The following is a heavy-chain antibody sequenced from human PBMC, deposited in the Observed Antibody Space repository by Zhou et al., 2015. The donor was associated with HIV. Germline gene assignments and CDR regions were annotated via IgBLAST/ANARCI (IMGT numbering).Heavy chain of an antibody. CDR1: GFTFSSYA. Sequence: QVQLVESGGGVVQPGRSLRLSCAASGFTFSSYAMHWVRQAPGKGLEWVAVISYDGSNKYYADSVKGRFTISRDNSKNTLYLQMNSLRAEDTAVYYCARDPIYCSSTSCPAYYYYYMDVVGQRDHGHRLL. CDR2: ISYDGSNK. J-gene: IGHJ6*03. V-gene: IGHV3-30-3*01. D-gene: IGHD2-2*01. CDR3: ARDPIYCSSTSCPAYYYYYMDV.